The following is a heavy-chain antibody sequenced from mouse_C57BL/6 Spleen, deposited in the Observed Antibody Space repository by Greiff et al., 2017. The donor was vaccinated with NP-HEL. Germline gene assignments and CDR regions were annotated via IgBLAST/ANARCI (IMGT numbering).Heavy chain of an antibody. CDR1: GNAFSSSW. CDR3: ARYGRSPWFAY. D-gene: IGHD1-1*01. CDR2: IHPGDGDT. V-gene: IGHV1-82*01. J-gene: IGHJ3*01. Sequence: VQLHQSGPELVKPGASVKISCKASGNAFSSSWMNWVKQRPGKGLEWIGRIHPGDGDTNYNGKFKGKATLTADKSSSTAYMQLSSLTSEDSAVYFCARYGRSPWFAYWGQGTLVTVSA.